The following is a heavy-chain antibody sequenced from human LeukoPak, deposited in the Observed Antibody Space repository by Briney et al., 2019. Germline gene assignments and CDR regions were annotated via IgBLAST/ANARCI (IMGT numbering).Heavy chain of an antibody. Sequence: PSETLSLTCTVSGGSISSYYWSWIRQPPGKGLEWIGEINHSGSTNYNPSLKSRVTISVDTSKNQFSLKLSSVTAADTAVYYCARDGYGSSGSNWFDPWGQGTLVTVSS. CDR1: GGSISSYY. CDR2: INHSGST. J-gene: IGHJ5*02. D-gene: IGHD6-19*01. CDR3: ARDGYGSSGSNWFDP. V-gene: IGHV4-34*01.